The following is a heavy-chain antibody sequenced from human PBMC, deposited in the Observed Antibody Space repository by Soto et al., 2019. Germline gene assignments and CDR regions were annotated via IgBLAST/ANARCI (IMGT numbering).Heavy chain of an antibody. V-gene: IGHV4-61*01. CDR2: VYYSGTA. D-gene: IGHD1-26*01. Sequence: SETLSLTCSVSGGSVSNKTYYWSWIRQPPGKRLEWIGYVYYSGTANYNPSLKSRVTISVDLSKNQFSLRLSSVTTADTALYYCARDMHAGFTHYFDPWGQGTLVTVSS. CDR1: GGSVSNKTYY. CDR3: ARDMHAGFTHYFDP. J-gene: IGHJ5*02.